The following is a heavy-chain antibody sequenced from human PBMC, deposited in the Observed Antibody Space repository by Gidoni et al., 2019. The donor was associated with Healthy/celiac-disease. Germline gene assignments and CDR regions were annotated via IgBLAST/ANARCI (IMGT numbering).Heavy chain of an antibody. V-gene: IGHV3-23*01. CDR2: ISGSGGST. CDR1: GFTFSSYA. J-gene: IGHJ4*02. D-gene: IGHD2-15*01. Sequence: EAQLLESGGGLVQPGGSLRLSCAASGFTFSSYAMSWVRQAPGKGLEWVSAISGSGGSTYYADSVKGRFTISRDNSKNTLYLQMNSLRAEDTAVYYCAKDWGYCSGGSCYLTYFDYWGQGTLVTVSS. CDR3: AKDWGYCSGGSCYLTYFDY.